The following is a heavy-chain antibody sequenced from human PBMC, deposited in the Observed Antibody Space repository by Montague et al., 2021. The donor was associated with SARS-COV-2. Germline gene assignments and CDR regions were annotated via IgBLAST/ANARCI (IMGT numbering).Heavy chain of an antibody. Sequence: SETLSLTCTVSSGSISSHYWSWIRQPPGKGLEWIGYVNYGGSTNYNPSLKSRVSISLDTSKSQFSLRLNSVTAADTAVYYCARAVTTGIDWFDPWGQGTLVIVSS. CDR3: ARAVTTGIDWFDP. J-gene: IGHJ5*02. CDR1: SGSISSHY. D-gene: IGHD4-17*01. CDR2: VNYGGST. V-gene: IGHV4-59*11.